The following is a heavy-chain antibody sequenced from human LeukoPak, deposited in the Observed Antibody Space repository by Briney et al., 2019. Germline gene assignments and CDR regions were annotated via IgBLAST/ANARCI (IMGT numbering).Heavy chain of an antibody. CDR2: ISAYNGNT. CDR1: GYTFTSYG. D-gene: IGHD6-13*01. V-gene: IGHV1-18*01. CDR3: ARDRGYSSSWYPYDSSGQGAFDI. Sequence: APVKVSCKASGYTFTSYGISWVRQAPGQGLEWMGWISAYNGNTNYAQKLQGRVTMTTDTSTSTAYMELRSLRSDDTAVCYCARDRGYSSSWYPYDSSGQGAFDIWGQGTMVTVSS. J-gene: IGHJ3*02.